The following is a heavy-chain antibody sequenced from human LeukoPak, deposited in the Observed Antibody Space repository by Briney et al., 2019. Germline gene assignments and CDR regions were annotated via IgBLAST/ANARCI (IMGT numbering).Heavy chain of an antibody. J-gene: IGHJ4*02. CDR2: INHSGST. CDR3: ARGHTRQMATINRGRNNYFDY. Sequence: SETLSLTCTVSGYSISSGYYWSWIRQPPGKGLGWIGEINHSGSTNYNPSLKSRVTISVDTSKNQFSLKLSSVTAADTAVYYCARGHTRQMATINRGRNNYFDYWGQGTLVTVSS. CDR1: GYSISSGYY. V-gene: IGHV4-38-2*02. D-gene: IGHD5-24*01.